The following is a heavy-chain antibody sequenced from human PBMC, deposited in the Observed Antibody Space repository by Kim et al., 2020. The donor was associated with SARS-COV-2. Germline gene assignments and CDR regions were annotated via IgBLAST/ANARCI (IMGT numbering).Heavy chain of an antibody. CDR2: RNQEGSER. J-gene: IGHJ4*02. CDR1: GFTISSYW. V-gene: IGHV3-7*03. CDR3: ARGGWTCDS. Sequence: GGSLRLSCAASGFTISSYWMSWVRLAPGQGPEWVANRNQEGSERIYVDSLKGRFTIARDNAKPSVYLQMNSLRAAAKAVYYCARGGWTCDSWGQGTLVTVSS. D-gene: IGHD6-19*01.